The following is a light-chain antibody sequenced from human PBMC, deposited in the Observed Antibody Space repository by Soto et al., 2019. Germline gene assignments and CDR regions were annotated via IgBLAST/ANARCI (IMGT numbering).Light chain of an antibody. CDR1: SSDVGRYNY. Sequence: QSALTQPASVSGSPGQSITISCTGTSSDVGRYNYVSWYQQHPGKAPKLMIYDVNNRPSGVSNRFSGSKSGNTASLTISGXXAEDEADYYCSSYTSSSTRVVFGGGTKLTVL. J-gene: IGLJ2*01. CDR2: DVN. V-gene: IGLV2-14*01. CDR3: SSYTSSSTRVV.